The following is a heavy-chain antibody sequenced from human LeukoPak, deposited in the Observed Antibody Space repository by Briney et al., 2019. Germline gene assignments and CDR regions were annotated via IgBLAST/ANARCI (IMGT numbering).Heavy chain of an antibody. D-gene: IGHD4-23*01. CDR1: GGTFSSYA. CDR3: ARDRGSVVTRGDAFDI. Sequence: GASVKVSCKASGGTFSSYAISWVRQAPGQGLEWMGGIIPIFGTANYAQKFQGRVTITADKSTSTAYMELSSLRSEDTAVYYCARDRGSVVTRGDAFDIWGQGTMVTVSS. CDR2: IIPIFGTA. V-gene: IGHV1-69*06. J-gene: IGHJ3*02.